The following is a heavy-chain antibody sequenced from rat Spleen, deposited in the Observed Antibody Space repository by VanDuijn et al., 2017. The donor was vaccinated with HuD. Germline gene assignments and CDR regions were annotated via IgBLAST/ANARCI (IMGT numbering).Heavy chain of an antibody. CDR2: ITSGGSNT. Sequence: EVQLVESGGGLVQPGRSLKLSCAASGFTFSPFAMAWVRQAPKKGLEWVATITSGGSNTYYPDSVKGRFTISRDNAKSTLYLQMNSLRSEDTATYYCTRVPYTTDYYYVMDAWGQGASVTVSS. V-gene: IGHV5-46*01. D-gene: IGHD1-6*01. J-gene: IGHJ4*01. CDR3: TRVPYTTDYYYVMDA. CDR1: GFTFSPFA.